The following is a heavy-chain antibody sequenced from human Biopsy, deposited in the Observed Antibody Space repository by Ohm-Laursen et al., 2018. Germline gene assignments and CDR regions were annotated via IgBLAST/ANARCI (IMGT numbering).Heavy chain of an antibody. D-gene: IGHD1-26*01. CDR2: IIPMFGTA. Sequence: ASSVKVSCKASGFSFTGYYIHWVRQAPGQGLEWMGGIIPMFGTANYAQMFQGRVTISADESTSTSYMELSSLTTEDTAIYYCARGPHSGSHSCFDYWGRGTLVTVSS. CDR1: GFSFTGYY. V-gene: IGHV1-69*01. J-gene: IGHJ4*02. CDR3: ARGPHSGSHSCFDY.